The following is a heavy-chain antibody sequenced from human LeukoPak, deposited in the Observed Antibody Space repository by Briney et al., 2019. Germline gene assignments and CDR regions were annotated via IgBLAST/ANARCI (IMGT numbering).Heavy chain of an antibody. Sequence: GGSLRLSCAASGFTFSSYSMNWVRQAPGKGLEWVSSISSSSSYIYYADSVKGRFTISRDNAKNSLYLQMNSLRAEDTAVYYCARGYSSSWYGPNDWGQGTLVTVSS. CDR2: ISSSSSYI. V-gene: IGHV3-21*01. J-gene: IGHJ4*02. CDR1: GFTFSSYS. CDR3: ARGYSSSWYGPND. D-gene: IGHD6-13*01.